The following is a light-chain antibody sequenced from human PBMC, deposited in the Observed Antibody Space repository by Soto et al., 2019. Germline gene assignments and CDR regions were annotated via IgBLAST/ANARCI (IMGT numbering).Light chain of an antibody. CDR2: EVT. V-gene: IGLV2-14*01. J-gene: IGLJ3*02. CDR1: SSDDGGYNY. CDR3: SSFRTGSTLVV. Sequence: QPVLPQRASVSGSPGQSITISFIGTSSDDGGYNYVSWYQHHPGKVPKLMIYEVTNRPSGVSYHFSGSKSGNTASLTISGLQAEYEANYHWSSFRTGSTLVVFGGGTKLPVL.